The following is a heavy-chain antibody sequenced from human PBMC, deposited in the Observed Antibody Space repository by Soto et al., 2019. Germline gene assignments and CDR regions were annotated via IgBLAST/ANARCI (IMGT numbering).Heavy chain of an antibody. V-gene: IGHV3-30*18. CDR1: GFTFNVYG. Sequence: VGSLRLSCAASGFTFNVYGMHWVRQAPGKGLEWVSLISYDGKNKYYADSVKGRFTIYRDNSKNTLYLQMNSLRVEDTAVYYCAKDREYYYGSGSYSPFDHWGQGTLVTVSS. CDR3: AKDREYYYGSGSYSPFDH. D-gene: IGHD3-10*01. CDR2: ISYDGKNK. J-gene: IGHJ4*02.